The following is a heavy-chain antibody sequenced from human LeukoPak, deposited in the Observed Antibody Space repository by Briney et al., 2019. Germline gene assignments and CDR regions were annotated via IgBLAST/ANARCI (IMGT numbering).Heavy chain of an antibody. V-gene: IGHV4-59*01. CDR1: GGSISSYY. Sequence: PSETLSLTCTVSGGSISSYYWSWIRQPPGKGLEWIGYIYYSGSTNYNPSLKSRVTISVDTSKNQFSLKLSSVTAADTAVYYCARGDSSGWFHFDYWGQGTLVTVPS. CDR2: IYYSGST. CDR3: ARGDSSGWFHFDY. D-gene: IGHD6-19*01. J-gene: IGHJ4*02.